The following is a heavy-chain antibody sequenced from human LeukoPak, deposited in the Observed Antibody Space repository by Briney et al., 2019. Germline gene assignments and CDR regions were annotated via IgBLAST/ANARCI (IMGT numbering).Heavy chain of an antibody. CDR1: GFTFSSYE. V-gene: IGHV3-48*03. CDR3: AAFNLDYYGSGSYYNRDY. Sequence: GGSLRLSCAASGFTFSSYEMNWVRQAPGKGLEWVSYISSSGSTIYYADSVKGRFTISRDNSKNTLYLQMNSLRAEDTAVYYCAAFNLDYYGSGSYYNRDYWGQGTLVTVSS. CDR2: ISSSGSTI. J-gene: IGHJ4*02. D-gene: IGHD3-10*01.